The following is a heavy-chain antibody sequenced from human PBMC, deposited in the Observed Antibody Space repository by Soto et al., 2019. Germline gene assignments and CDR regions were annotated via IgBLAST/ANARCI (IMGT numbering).Heavy chain of an antibody. CDR2: MNPNSGET. D-gene: IGHD2-15*01. CDR3: ARVAVAARPRWYNWFDP. V-gene: IGHV1-8*02. CDR1: GGMFYSSA. Sequence: QVQLVQSGAEVKKPGSSVRVSCKASGGMFYSSAINWVRQATGQGLEWIGWMNPNSGETGYAQKFQGRVTMTRSASLSTAYLELSSLRSEDTAVYYCARVAVAARPRWYNWFDPWGQGTLVTVSS. J-gene: IGHJ5*02.